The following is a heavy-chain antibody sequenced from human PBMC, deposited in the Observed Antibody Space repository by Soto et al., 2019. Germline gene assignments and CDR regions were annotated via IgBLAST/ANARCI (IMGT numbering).Heavy chain of an antibody. D-gene: IGHD1-26*01. V-gene: IGHV3-23*01. Sequence: GGSLRLSCVASGFTFSKYGMNWVRQTPRKGLEWVSAISGSGNSTYYADSVKGRFTVSRDNSKNTLYLQMNSLRAEDTAVYYCAKDLSPSSGTYYGYFDHWGQGTLVTVSS. J-gene: IGHJ4*02. CDR1: GFTFSKYG. CDR3: AKDLSPSSGTYYGYFDH. CDR2: ISGSGNST.